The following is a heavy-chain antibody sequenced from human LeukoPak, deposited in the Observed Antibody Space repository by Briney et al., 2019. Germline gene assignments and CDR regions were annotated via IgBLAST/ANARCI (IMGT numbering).Heavy chain of an antibody. D-gene: IGHD6-13*01. CDR1: GFTFSDYE. V-gene: IGHV4-38-2*01. J-gene: IGHJ5*02. Sequence: LRLSCAASGFTFSDYEMNWVRQAPGKGLEWIGSIYYSGSTYYNPSLKSRVTISVDTSKNQFSLKVSSVTAADTAVYYCARKGPELQQLVLLGFDPWGQGTLVTVSS. CDR2: IYYSGST. CDR3: ARKGPELQQLVLLGFDP.